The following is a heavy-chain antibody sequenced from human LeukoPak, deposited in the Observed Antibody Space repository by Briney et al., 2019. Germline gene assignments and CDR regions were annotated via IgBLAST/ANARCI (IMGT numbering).Heavy chain of an antibody. D-gene: IGHD3-22*01. J-gene: IGHJ3*02. CDR2: IFYSGST. CDR1: GDSISYFY. V-gene: IGHV4-59*01. CDR3: ARDRPRYYDSSGGPYAFDI. Sequence: SETLSLTCTVSGDSISYFYWGWIRQPPGKGLEWIGYIFYSGSTNYNPSLKSRVTISVDTSKNQFSLKLSSVTAADTAVYYCARDRPRYYDSSGGPYAFDIWGQGTMVTVSS.